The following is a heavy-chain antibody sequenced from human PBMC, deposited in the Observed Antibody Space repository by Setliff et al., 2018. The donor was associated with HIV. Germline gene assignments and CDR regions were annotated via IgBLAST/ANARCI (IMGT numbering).Heavy chain of an antibody. CDR1: GFTFSDYY. J-gene: IGHJ6*02. D-gene: IGHD1-26*01. V-gene: IGHV3-11*04. CDR2: ISNSGSTI. Sequence: GGSLRLSCAASGFTFSDYYMSWIRQAPGKGLEWVSFISNSGSTIYFADSVKGRFTISRDNAKNSLYLQMNSLRAEDTAVYYCARDRYSGSYWVTRYGMDVWGRGTTVTVSS. CDR3: ARDRYSGSYWVTRYGMDV.